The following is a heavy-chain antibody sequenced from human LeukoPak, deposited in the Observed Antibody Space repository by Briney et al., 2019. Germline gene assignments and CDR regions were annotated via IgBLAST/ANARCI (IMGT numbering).Heavy chain of an antibody. J-gene: IGHJ4*02. V-gene: IGHV4-59*01. CDR3: ARDLRGSGWYYFDY. Sequence: SETLSLTCTVSGGSISSYYWSWIRQPPGKGLEWIGYIYYSGSTNYNPSLKSRVTISVDTSKNQFSLKLSSVTAADTAVYYCARDLRGSGWYYFDYWGQGTLVTVSS. D-gene: IGHD6-19*01. CDR2: IYYSGST. CDR1: GGSISSYY.